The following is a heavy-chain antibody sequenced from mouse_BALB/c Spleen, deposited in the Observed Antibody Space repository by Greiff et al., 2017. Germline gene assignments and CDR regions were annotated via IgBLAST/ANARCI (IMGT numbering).Heavy chain of an antibody. CDR2: IDPANGNT. D-gene: IGHD2-1*01. Sequence: EVQGVESGAELVKPGASVKLSCTASGFNIKDTYMHWVKQRPEQGLEWIGRIDPANGNTKYDPKFQGKATITADTSSNTAYLQLSSLTSEDTAVYYCARYGNYDAYWGQGTLVTVSA. CDR3: ARYGNYDAY. V-gene: IGHV14-3*02. CDR1: GFNIKDTY. J-gene: IGHJ3*01.